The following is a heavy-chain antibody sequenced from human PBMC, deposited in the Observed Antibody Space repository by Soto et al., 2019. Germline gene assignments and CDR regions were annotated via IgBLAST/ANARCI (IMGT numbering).Heavy chain of an antibody. CDR3: ARANLQWWLQTGFDY. V-gene: IGHV1-18*01. D-gene: IGHD5-12*01. Sequence: QVQLVQSGAEVKKPGASVKVSCKASGYTFTSYGISWVRQAPGQGLEWMGWISAYNGNTNYAQKLQGRVTMTTDPSTSTAYMELRSLRSDDTAVYYCARANLQWWLQTGFDYWGQGTLVTVSS. CDR1: GYTFTSYG. J-gene: IGHJ4*02. CDR2: ISAYNGNT.